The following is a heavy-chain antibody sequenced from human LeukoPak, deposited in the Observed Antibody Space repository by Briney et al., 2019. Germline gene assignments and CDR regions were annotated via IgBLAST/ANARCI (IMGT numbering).Heavy chain of an antibody. CDR2: IYSGGST. Sequence: GGSLRLSCAASGFTISSYWMSWVRQAPGKGLEWVSVIYSGGSTYYADSVKGRFTISRDNSKNTLYLQMNSLRAEDTAVYYCARDSGSSWPPQDYWGQGTLVTVPS. V-gene: IGHV3-53*01. CDR3: ARDSGSSWPPQDY. CDR1: GFTISSYW. J-gene: IGHJ4*02. D-gene: IGHD6-13*01.